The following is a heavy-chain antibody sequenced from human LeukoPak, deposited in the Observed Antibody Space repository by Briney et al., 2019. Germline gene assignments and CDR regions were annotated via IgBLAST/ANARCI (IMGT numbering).Heavy chain of an antibody. CDR3: ARVGNYYHSSGYGGYFDY. CDR1: GGTLSSYA. J-gene: IGHJ4*02. V-gene: IGHV1-69*13. D-gene: IGHD3-22*01. Sequence: SVKVSCKASGGTLSSYAISWVRQAPGQGLEWMGGIIPIFGTTNYAQKFQGRVTITADESTSTAYMELSSLRSEDTAVYYCARVGNYYHSSGYGGYFDYWGQGTLVTVSS. CDR2: IIPIFGTT.